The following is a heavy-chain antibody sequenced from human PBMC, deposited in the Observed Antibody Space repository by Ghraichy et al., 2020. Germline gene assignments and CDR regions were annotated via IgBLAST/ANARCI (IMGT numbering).Heavy chain of an antibody. CDR2: INHSGST. CDR1: GGSFSGYY. CDR3: ARGIGIAVAGTGGFDP. J-gene: IGHJ5*02. V-gene: IGHV4-34*01. Sequence: SQTLSLTCAVYGGSFSGYYWSWIRQPPGKGLEWIGEINHSGSTNYNPSLKSRVTISVDTSKNQFSLKLSSVTAADTAVYYCARGIGIAVAGTGGFDPWGQGTLVTVSS. D-gene: IGHD6-19*01.